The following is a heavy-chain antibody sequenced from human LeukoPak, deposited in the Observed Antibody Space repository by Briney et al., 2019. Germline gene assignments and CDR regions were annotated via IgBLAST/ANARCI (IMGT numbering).Heavy chain of an antibody. Sequence: GGSLRLSCAASGFTVSSNYMSWVRQAPGKGLEWVSVIYSGGSTYYADSVKGRFTISRDNSKNTLYLQMNSLRGGDTAVYYCAMTAVAGTGDYWGQGTLVTVSS. V-gene: IGHV3-66*01. D-gene: IGHD6-19*01. CDR1: GFTVSSNY. CDR2: IYSGGST. CDR3: AMTAVAGTGDY. J-gene: IGHJ4*02.